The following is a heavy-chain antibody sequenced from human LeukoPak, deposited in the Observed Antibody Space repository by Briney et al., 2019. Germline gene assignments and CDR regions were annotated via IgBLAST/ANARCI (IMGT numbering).Heavy chain of an antibody. CDR3: ARESGSGSQIDY. Sequence: GGSLRLSCAASGFTFISYWMHWVRQAPGKGLVWVSRINSGGSSTCYADSVKGRFTISRDNAKNTLYLQMNSLRAEDTAVYYCARESGSGSQIDYWGQGTLVTVSS. J-gene: IGHJ4*02. D-gene: IGHD3-10*01. V-gene: IGHV3-74*01. CDR1: GFTFISYW. CDR2: INSGGSST.